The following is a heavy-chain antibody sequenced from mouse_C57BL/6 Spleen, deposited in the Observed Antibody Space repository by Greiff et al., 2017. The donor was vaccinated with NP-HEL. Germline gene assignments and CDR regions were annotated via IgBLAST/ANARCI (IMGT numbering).Heavy chain of an antibody. CDR2: IDPSDSYT. CDR1: GYTFTSYW. J-gene: IGHJ2*01. V-gene: IGHV1-59*01. D-gene: IGHD3-2*02. Sequence: QVQLQQPGAELVRPGTSVKLSCKASGYTFTSYWMLWVKQRPGQGLEWIGVIDPSDSYTNYNQKFKGKATLTVDTSSSTAYMQLSSLTSEDSAVYYCARETAQYYFDYWGQGTTLTVSS. CDR3: ARETAQYYFDY.